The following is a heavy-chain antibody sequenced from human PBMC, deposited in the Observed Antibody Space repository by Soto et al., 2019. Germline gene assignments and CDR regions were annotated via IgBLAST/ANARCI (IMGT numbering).Heavy chain of an antibody. J-gene: IGHJ5*02. Sequence: ASEALSLTCAVSVGSISSCGYSWSWILQPPVKGLEWIGYIYHSGSTYYNPSLKSRVTISVDRSKNQFSLKLSSVTAADTAVYYCARGAFPNSTPAPDWFDPWGQGTLVTVSS. CDR3: ARGAFPNSTPAPDWFDP. CDR2: IYHSGST. D-gene: IGHD3-3*02. CDR1: VGSISSCGYS. V-gene: IGHV4-30-2*01.